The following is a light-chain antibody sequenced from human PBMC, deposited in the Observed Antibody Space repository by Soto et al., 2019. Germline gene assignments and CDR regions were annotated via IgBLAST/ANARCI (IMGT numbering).Light chain of an antibody. CDR2: AAS. Sequence: DIQMTQSPSSMSASVGDRVSITCRASQRIRSHLNWYQHKPGKAPTVLIYAASSLQGGVPSRFSGSGSGTDFTLTIKSLQPEDFATYYFQQSFSSPFTFGPGTKVDVK. CDR1: QRIRSH. CDR3: QQSFSSPFT. V-gene: IGKV1-39*01. J-gene: IGKJ3*01.